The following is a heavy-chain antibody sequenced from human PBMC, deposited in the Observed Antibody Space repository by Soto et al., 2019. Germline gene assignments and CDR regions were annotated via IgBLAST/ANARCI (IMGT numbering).Heavy chain of an antibody. V-gene: IGHV3-53*02. D-gene: IGHD1-7*01. J-gene: IGHJ6*02. Sequence: EVQLVETGGGLIQPGGSLRLSCAASGFTVSSYYMSWVRQAPGKGLEWVSVIYSGGSTYYEDSVKGRITISRDNSKNTLYIQKNRLRAEDTAVDYWARDDRNSDYYYYGMDVWGQGTTVTVSS. CDR2: IYSGGST. CDR3: ARDDRNSDYYYYGMDV. CDR1: GFTVSSYY.